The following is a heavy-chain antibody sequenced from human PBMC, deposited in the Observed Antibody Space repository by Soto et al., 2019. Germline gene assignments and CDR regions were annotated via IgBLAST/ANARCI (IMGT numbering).Heavy chain of an antibody. CDR3: ARGGYYDSSGTMPYFDY. D-gene: IGHD3-22*01. J-gene: IGHJ4*02. Sequence: SETLSLTCTVSGGSISSGGYYWSWIRQHPGKGLEWIGYIYYSGSTYYNPSLKSRVTISVDTSKNQFSLKLSSVTAADTAVYYCARGGYYDSSGTMPYFDYWGQGTLVTVSS. CDR1: GGSISSGGYY. V-gene: IGHV4-31*03. CDR2: IYYSGST.